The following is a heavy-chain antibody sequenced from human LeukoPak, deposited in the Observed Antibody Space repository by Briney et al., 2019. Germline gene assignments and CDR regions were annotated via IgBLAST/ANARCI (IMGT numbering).Heavy chain of an antibody. J-gene: IGHJ4*02. V-gene: IGHV1-2*02. CDR2: LNPNNGGT. Sequence: ASVKVSCKASGYTFTGQYMHCVRQAPGQGLEWMGWLNPNNGGTKYSQNFQDRVTMTRDTSISTAYMELSGLRSDDTAVYYCARGSVLGLDYWGRGTQVTVSS. CDR1: GYTFTGQY. D-gene: IGHD6-6*01. CDR3: ARGSVLGLDY.